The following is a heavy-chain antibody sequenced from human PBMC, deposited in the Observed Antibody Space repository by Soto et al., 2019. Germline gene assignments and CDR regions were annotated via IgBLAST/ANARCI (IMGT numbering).Heavy chain of an antibody. CDR2: INSDGSST. CDR1: GFTFSSYW. Sequence: VQLVESGGGLVQPGGSLRLSCAASGFTFSSYWMHWVRQAPGKGLVWVSRINSDGSSTSYADSVKGRFTISRDNAKNTLYLQMNSLRAEDTAVYYCAREQFTAAPPHHFDYWGQGTLVTVSS. D-gene: IGHD3-16*01. CDR3: AREQFTAAPPHHFDY. V-gene: IGHV3-74*01. J-gene: IGHJ4*02.